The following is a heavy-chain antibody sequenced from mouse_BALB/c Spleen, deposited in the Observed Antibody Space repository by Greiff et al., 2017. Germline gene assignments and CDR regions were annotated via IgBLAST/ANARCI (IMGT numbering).Heavy chain of an antibody. CDR1: GYTFTSYW. CDR3: ARPYGNYEEGAMDY. Sequence: VQLQQSGAELARPGASVKLSCKASGYTFTSYWMQWVKQRPGQGLEWIGAIYPGDGDTRYTQKFKGKATLTADKSSSTAYMQLSSLASEDSAVYYCARPYGNYEEGAMDYWGQGTSVTVSS. J-gene: IGHJ4*01. V-gene: IGHV1-87*01. D-gene: IGHD2-10*02. CDR2: IYPGDGDT.